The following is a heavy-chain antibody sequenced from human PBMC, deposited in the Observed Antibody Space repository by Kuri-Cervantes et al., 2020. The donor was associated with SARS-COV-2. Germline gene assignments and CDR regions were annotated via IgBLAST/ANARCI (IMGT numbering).Heavy chain of an antibody. V-gene: IGHV3-13*01. CDR3: VRDGDHWNFDY. D-gene: IGHD1-1*01. CDR1: GFTFSSYD. J-gene: IGHJ4*02. CDR2: IGTAGDT. Sequence: GGSLRLSCAASGFTFSSYDMHWVRQATGKGLEWVPAIGTAGDTYYPGSVKGRFTISRENAKNSLYLQMNSLRAGDTAVYYCVRDGDHWNFDYWGQGTLVTVSS.